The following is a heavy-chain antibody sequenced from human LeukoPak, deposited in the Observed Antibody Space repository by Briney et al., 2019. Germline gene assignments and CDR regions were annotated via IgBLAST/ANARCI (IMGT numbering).Heavy chain of an antibody. CDR1: GGSISSYY. J-gene: IGHJ4*02. V-gene: IGHV4-4*07. D-gene: IGHD6-19*01. Sequence: SETLSLTCTVSGGSISSYYWSWIRQPAGKGLEWIGRIYSSGTTNYNPSLKSRVTMSLDTSKNRFSLKLSSVTAADTAVYYCARGPRSGHHDYWGQGILVTVSS. CDR3: ARGPRSGHHDY. CDR2: IYSSGTT.